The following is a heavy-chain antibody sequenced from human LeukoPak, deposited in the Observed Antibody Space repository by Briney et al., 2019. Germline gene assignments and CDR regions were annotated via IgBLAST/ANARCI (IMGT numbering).Heavy chain of an antibody. CDR1: GFTFSSYA. J-gene: IGHJ4*02. V-gene: IGHV3-23*01. Sequence: PGGSLRLSCAASGFTFSSYALGCVRQAPGKGLEWVSSISGSGGSTNYADSVKGRFTISRDNSKNTLYLQMNSLRAEDTAVYYGAKGLQGRTTEVDYWGQGTLVIVSS. CDR2: ISGSGGST. CDR3: AKGLQGRTTEVDY. D-gene: IGHD1-1*01.